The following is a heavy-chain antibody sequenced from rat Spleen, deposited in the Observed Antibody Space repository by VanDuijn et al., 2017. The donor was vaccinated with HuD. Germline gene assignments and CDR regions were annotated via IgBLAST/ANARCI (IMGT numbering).Heavy chain of an antibody. CDR1: GLSFSNYD. V-gene: IGHV5-25*01. D-gene: IGHD1-1*01. J-gene: IGHJ4*01. CDR3: ARHVSYCPDA. CDR2: ISYDGSAT. Sequence: EVQLVESGGGLVQPGRSLKLSCTASGLSFSNYDMAWVRQAPTKGLEWVASISYDGSATYYRDSVKGRFTVSRDNAKSTLYLQMDSLRSEDTATYYCARHVSYCPDAWGQGVSVTVSS.